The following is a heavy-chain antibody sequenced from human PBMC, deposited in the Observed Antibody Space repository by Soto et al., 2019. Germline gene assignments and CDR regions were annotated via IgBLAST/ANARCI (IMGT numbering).Heavy chain of an antibody. J-gene: IGHJ4*02. CDR2: ISYSGST. Sequence: SETLSLTCTVSGGSITSYYWSWIRQPPGKGLEWIAFISYSGSTIYNPSLKSRVTISIDTSRNQFSLKQSSVTAADTAVYYCASGSGGYLNYFDYWGQGTLVTVSS. CDR1: GGSITSYY. V-gene: IGHV4-59*08. D-gene: IGHD3-10*01. CDR3: ASGSGGYLNYFDY.